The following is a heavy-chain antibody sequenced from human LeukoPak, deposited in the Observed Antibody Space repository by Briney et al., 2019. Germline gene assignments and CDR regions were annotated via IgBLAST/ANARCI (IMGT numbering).Heavy chain of an antibody. V-gene: IGHV3-48*01. CDR1: GFTFSSYS. D-gene: IGHD3-22*01. Sequence: GGSLRLSCAASGFTFSSYSMNWVRQAPGKGLEWISYISTSSSTIYYADSVKGRFTISRDNGKNSLYLQMNSLRAEDTAVYYCAKGYYYDSSGTLDYYYYYMDVWGKGTTVTVSS. CDR3: AKGYYYDSSGTLDYYYYYMDV. CDR2: ISTSSSTI. J-gene: IGHJ6*03.